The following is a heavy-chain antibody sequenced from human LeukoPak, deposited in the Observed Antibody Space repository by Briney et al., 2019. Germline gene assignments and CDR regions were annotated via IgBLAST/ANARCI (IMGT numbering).Heavy chain of an antibody. D-gene: IGHD3-22*01. CDR3: ARNAPQGTVIVVVQASYYYYGMDV. J-gene: IGHJ6*02. Sequence: PGRSLRLSCVTSEFSFDDYGMHWVRQAPGKGLEWVSGISWDSVVIDYADSVKGRFTISRDNAKNSLYLQMNSLRAEDTALYYCARNAPQGTVIVVVQASYYYYGMDVWGQGTTVTVSS. CDR1: EFSFDDYG. V-gene: IGHV3-9*01. CDR2: ISWDSVVI.